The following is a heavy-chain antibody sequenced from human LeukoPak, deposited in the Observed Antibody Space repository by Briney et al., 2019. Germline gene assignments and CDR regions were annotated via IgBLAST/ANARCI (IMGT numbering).Heavy chain of an antibody. CDR1: GFTFPDYA. CDR3: ARTTEGYCRGRGCYSYYYYMDV. V-gene: IGHV3-23*01. Sequence: GGSLRLSCTAAGFTFPDYAMAWVRQAPGKGLEWVSDITNSGRVHYADSVKGRFTISRDNNKNTLYLQMNNLRPEDTAIYFCARTTEGYCRGRGCYSYYYYMDVWGKGTTVTVSS. CDR2: ITNSGRV. J-gene: IGHJ6*03. D-gene: IGHD2-15*01.